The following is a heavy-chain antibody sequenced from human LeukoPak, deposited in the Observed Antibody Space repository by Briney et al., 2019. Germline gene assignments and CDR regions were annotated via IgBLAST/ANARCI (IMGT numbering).Heavy chain of an antibody. CDR1: GFSFSSYS. CDR2: ISSSTTTK. J-gene: IGHJ4*02. V-gene: IGHV3-48*02. Sequence: GGSLRLSCEASGFSFSSYSMNWVRQAPGKGLEWVSYISSSTTTKDYADSVKGRFTISRDNAKNSLYLQMNSLRDEDTAVYYCARDRDWSFDYWGQGTLVTVSS. D-gene: IGHD3/OR15-3a*01. CDR3: ARDRDWSFDY.